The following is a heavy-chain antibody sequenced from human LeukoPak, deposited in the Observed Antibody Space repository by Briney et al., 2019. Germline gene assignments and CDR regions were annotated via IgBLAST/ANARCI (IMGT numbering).Heavy chain of an antibody. D-gene: IGHD3-16*01. Sequence: QPGGSLRLSCAASGFTFSSYWMSWVRQAPGKGLEWVANVKQDGSEKFYVDSVKGRFTISRDNAKNSLYLQMNSLGAEDTAVYYCASQSYGWFEYWGQGTLVTVSS. CDR3: ASQSYGWFEY. CDR2: VKQDGSEK. V-gene: IGHV3-7*01. CDR1: GFTFSSYW. J-gene: IGHJ4*02.